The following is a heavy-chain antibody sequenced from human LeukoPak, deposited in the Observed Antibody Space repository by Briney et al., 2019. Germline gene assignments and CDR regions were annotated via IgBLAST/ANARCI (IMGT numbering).Heavy chain of an antibody. CDR2: IRYDGSNK. CDR1: GFTFSSYG. D-gene: IGHD3-3*01. V-gene: IGHV3-30*02. CDR3: AKGDRRFLGGVNYMDV. J-gene: IGHJ6*03. Sequence: GGSLRLSCAASGFTFSSYGMHWVRQAPGKGLEWVAFIRYDGSNKYYADSVKGRFTISRDNSKNTLYLQMNSLRAEDTAVYYCAKGDRRFLGGVNYMDVWGKGTTVTVSS.